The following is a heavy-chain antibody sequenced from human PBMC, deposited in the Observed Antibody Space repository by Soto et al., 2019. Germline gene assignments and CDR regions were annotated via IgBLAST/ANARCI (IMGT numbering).Heavy chain of an antibody. CDR3: ARGGTLYESSQKYYQYGLDV. V-gene: IGHV1-69*01. CDR1: EGTFNSHV. J-gene: IGHJ6*02. Sequence: QVQLVQSRSEVQKPGSSVRVSCRASEGTFNSHVVSWVRQAPGQGLQWMGGILPLFGTTNYAHQLEGRVTITADSSTATSFLELSGLTPGDTAVYYCARGGTLYESSQKYYQYGLDVWGQGTTVIVSS. D-gene: IGHD2-15*01. CDR2: ILPLFGTT.